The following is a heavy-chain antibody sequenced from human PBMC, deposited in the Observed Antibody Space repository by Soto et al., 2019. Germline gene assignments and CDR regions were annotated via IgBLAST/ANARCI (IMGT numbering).Heavy chain of an antibody. CDR2: ISGSGGST. V-gene: IGHV3-23*01. J-gene: IGHJ1*01. Sequence: EVQLLESGGGLVQPGGSLRLSCAASGFTFSSYAMSWVRQAPGKGLEWVSAISGSGGSTYYADSVKGRFTISRDNSKNTLYLQMNSLRAEDTAVYYCAKDRYNTALDPLLWFGELLPGGAEYFQHWGQGTLVTVSS. CDR3: AKDRYNTALDPLLWFGELLPGGAEYFQH. CDR1: GFTFSSYA. D-gene: IGHD3-10*01.